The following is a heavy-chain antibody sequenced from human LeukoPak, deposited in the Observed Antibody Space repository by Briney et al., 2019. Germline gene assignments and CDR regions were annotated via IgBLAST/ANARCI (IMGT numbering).Heavy chain of an antibody. V-gene: IGHV1-18*01. J-gene: IGHJ4*02. CDR2: ISAYNGNT. Sequence: ASVKVSCKASGYTFTNCGISWLRQAPGQGLEWMGWISAYNGNTNYAQKVQGRVTMTTDTSTSTAYMELRSLRSDDTAAYYCARDVDYDSSGYIDYWGQGTLVTVSS. D-gene: IGHD3-22*01. CDR3: ARDVDYDSSGYIDY. CDR1: GYTFTNCG.